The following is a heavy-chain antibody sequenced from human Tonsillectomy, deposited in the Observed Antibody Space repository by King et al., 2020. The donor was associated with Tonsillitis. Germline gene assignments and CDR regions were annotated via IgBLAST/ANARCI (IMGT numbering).Heavy chain of an antibody. D-gene: IGHD6-25*01. V-gene: IGHV4-59*08. CDR3: ARHRDIAAPRPESRFDP. CDR1: GGSISSHF. CDR2: IYYSGST. J-gene: IGHJ5*02. Sequence: QLQESGPGLVKPSETLSLTCTVSGGSISSHFWSWIRQPPGKGLEWIGYIYYSGSTNYNPSLKSRVIISIDTSKSQFSLELSSVTAADTAVYYCARHRDIAAPRPESRFDPWGQGSLVTVSS.